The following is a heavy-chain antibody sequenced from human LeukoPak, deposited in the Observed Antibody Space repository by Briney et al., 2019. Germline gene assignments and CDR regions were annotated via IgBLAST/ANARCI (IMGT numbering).Heavy chain of an antibody. CDR2: ISGRSSTI. CDR3: ARDRLTSGSYFFDY. CDR1: VFTFSDYS. J-gene: IGHJ4*02. V-gene: IGHV3-48*01. Sequence: GGSLRLSCAASVFTFSDYSMNWVSQAPGKGLEWISYISGRSSTIYYADSVRGRFTISRDNAKNSMYLQMNSLRAEDTAVYYCARDRLTSGSYFFDYWGQGTLVTVSS. D-gene: IGHD1-26*01.